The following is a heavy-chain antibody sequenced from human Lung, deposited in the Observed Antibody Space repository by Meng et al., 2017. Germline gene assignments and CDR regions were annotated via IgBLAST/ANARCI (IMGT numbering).Heavy chain of an antibody. CDR1: GFTFSSHT. CDR3: ARDFSAAMRFDY. Sequence: ELQLVESEGGLVKPGGSLICGCERSGFTFSSHTMNWVRQAPGKGLEWVSSISSRNSYIYYADSVKGRFTISRDNGKNSLYLKMNRLRAEDTAVYYCARDFSAAMRFDYWGQGTLVTVSS. J-gene: IGHJ4*02. V-gene: IGHV3-21*06. D-gene: IGHD6-25*01. CDR2: ISSRNSYI.